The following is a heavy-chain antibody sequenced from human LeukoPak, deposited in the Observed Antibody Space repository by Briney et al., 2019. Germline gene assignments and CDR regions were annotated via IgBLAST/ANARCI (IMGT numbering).Heavy chain of an antibody. CDR1: GNYW. D-gene: IGHD2/OR15-2a*01. Sequence: GGSLRLSCAASGNYWMHWVRQAPGKGLVWVSHINSDGSWTSYADSVKGRFTISKDNAKNTVYLQMNSLRAEDTAVYYCVSFYETYWGRGTLDTVSS. CDR3: VSFYETY. J-gene: IGHJ4*02. CDR2: INSDGSWT. V-gene: IGHV3-74*01.